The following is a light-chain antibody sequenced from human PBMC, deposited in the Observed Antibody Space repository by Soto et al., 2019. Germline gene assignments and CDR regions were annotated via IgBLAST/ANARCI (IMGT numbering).Light chain of an antibody. CDR2: DAS. V-gene: IGKV3-15*01. Sequence: ETVMTQSPATLSVSPGERATLSCRAGQSVSSNLAWYQQKPGQAPGLLIFDASTRATGLPARFSGSGSGTEFILTISSLQSEDFAVYYCQQYNNWPVTFGQGTK. CDR1: QSVSSN. J-gene: IGKJ1*01. CDR3: QQYNNWPVT.